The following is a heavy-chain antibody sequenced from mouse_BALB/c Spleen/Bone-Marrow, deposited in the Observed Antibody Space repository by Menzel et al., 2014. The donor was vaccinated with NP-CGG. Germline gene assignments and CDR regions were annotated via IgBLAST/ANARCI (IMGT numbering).Heavy chain of an antibody. J-gene: IGHJ2*01. CDR2: ISSGSSTV. CDR1: GFTFSSFG. CDR3: ARSGSSSGYFDY. D-gene: IGHD1-1*01. V-gene: IGHV5-17*02. Sequence: DVMLVESGGGLAQPGGSRKLSCAASGFTFSSFGMHWVRQAPEKGLEWVAYISSGSSTVYYADKVMGRFTISRDNPKNTLFLQMTSLRSEDTAMYYCARSGSSSGYFDYWGQGTTLTVSS.